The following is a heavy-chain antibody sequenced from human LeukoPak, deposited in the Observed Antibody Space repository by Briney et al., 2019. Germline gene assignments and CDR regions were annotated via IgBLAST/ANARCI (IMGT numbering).Heavy chain of an antibody. Sequence: SETLSLTCTVSGGSISSYYWSWIRQPPGKGLEWIGYIYYGGSTNYNPSLKSRVTISVDTSKNQFSLKLSSVTAADTAVYYCASNSGSRGYWGQGTLVTVSS. CDR3: ASNSGSRGY. V-gene: IGHV4-59*01. J-gene: IGHJ4*02. D-gene: IGHD1-26*01. CDR2: IYYGGST. CDR1: GGSISSYY.